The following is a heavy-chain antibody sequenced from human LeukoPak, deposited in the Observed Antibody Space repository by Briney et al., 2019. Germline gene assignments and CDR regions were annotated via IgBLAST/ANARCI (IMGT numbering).Heavy chain of an antibody. Sequence: GGSLRLSCAASGFTFSSYAMSWVRRAPGKGLEWVSAISGSGGSTYYADSVKGRFTISRDNSKNTLYLQMNSLRAEDTAVYYCAGAKRRASGWSFDYWGQGTLVTVSS. J-gene: IGHJ4*02. CDR3: AGAKRRASGWSFDY. V-gene: IGHV3-23*01. CDR2: ISGSGGST. D-gene: IGHD6-19*01. CDR1: GFTFSSYA.